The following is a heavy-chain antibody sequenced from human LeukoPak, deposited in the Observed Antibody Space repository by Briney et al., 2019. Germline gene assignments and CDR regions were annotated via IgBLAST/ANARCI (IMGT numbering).Heavy chain of an antibody. D-gene: IGHD4/OR15-4a*01. J-gene: IGHJ3*02. CDR3: AREGFYGGFDI. CDR2: INTGGIAT. V-gene: IGHV3-48*02. CDR1: GFTFSSYG. Sequence: PGRSLRLSCETSGFTFSSYGMHWVRQAPGKGLEWVSYINTGGIATSYADSVKGRFTISRDNAKISLNLQMNSLRDEDTAVYYCAREGFYGGFDIWGQGTMVTVSS.